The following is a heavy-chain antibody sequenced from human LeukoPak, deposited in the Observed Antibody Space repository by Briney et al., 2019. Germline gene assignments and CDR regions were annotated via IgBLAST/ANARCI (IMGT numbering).Heavy chain of an antibody. Sequence: GGSLRLSCTASGFTFGDYAMSWVRQAPGKGLEWVGFIRSKAYGGTTEYAASVKGRFTISRDDSKSIAYLQMNSLKTEDTAVYYCTRSSIYDFWSGYYTPWGQGTLVTVSS. J-gene: IGHJ5*02. D-gene: IGHD3-3*01. CDR1: GFTFGDYA. V-gene: IGHV3-49*04. CDR3: TRSSIYDFWSGYYTP. CDR2: IRSKAYGGTT.